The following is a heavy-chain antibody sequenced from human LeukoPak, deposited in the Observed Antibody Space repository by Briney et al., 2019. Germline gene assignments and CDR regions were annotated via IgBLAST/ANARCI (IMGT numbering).Heavy chain of an antibody. CDR2: LNSDGSVT. CDR1: GFTFSLYW. Sequence: GGSLRLSCAASGFTFSLYWMHWVRQTPGKGLVWVSRLNSDGSVTNYADSVKGRFTISRDNAKNTLYLQMNSLRAENTALYYCVREYCGGDCYTDFWGQGTLVTVSS. D-gene: IGHD2-21*02. CDR3: VREYCGGDCYTDF. J-gene: IGHJ4*02. V-gene: IGHV3-74*01.